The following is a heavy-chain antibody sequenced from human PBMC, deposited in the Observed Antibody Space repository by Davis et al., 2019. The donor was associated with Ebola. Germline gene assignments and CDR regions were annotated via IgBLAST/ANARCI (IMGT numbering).Heavy chain of an antibody. Sequence: GESLKISCAASGFTFSSYGMHWVRQAPGKGLEWVAVISYDGSNKYYADSVKGRFTISRDNSKNTLYLQMNSLRAEDTAVYYCAKKAVKWYYGMDVWGQGATVTVSS. V-gene: IGHV3-30*18. CDR3: AKKAVKWYYGMDV. CDR1: GFTFSSYG. CDR2: ISYDGSNK. D-gene: IGHD4-17*01. J-gene: IGHJ6*02.